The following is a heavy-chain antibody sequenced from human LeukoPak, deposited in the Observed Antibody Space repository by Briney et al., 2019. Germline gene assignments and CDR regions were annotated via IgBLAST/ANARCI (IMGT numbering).Heavy chain of an antibody. CDR1: GGSISSGGYY. CDR2: IYHSGST. D-gene: IGHD4-11*01. J-gene: IGHJ5*02. Sequence: SETLSLTCTVSGGSISSGGYYWSWIRQPPGKGLEWIGYIYHSGSTYYNPSLKSRVTISVDRSKNQFSLKLSSVTVADTAVYYCARDQGMTTVTTGVDPWGQGTLVTVSS. CDR3: ARDQGMTTVTTGVDP. V-gene: IGHV4-30-2*01.